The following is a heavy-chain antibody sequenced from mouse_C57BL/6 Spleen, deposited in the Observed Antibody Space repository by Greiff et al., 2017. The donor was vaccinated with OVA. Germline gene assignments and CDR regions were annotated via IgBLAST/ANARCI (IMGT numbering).Heavy chain of an antibody. D-gene: IGHD2-4*01. CDR1: GYTFTDYY. J-gene: IGHJ2*01. Sequence: QVHVKQSGAELVRPGASVKLSCKASGYTFTDYYINWVKQRPGQGLEWIARIYPGSGNTYYNEKFKGKATLTAEESSSTAYMQLSSLTSEDSAVYFCARRGAYDYDEIDYWGQGTTLTVSS. CDR2: IYPGSGNT. CDR3: ARRGAYDYDEIDY. V-gene: IGHV1-76*01.